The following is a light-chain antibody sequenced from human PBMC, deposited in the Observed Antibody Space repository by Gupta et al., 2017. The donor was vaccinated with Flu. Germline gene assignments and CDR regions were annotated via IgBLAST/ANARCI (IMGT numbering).Light chain of an antibody. V-gene: IGKV1-39*01. Sequence: DRVNITGRASQRISTYLNWFQQIPGKAPKLLIYSAFRLQSGVPVRFVGSGSGTEFTLTISSLHPEDFATYYWQQSYSTPLTFGGGTKVEIE. CDR2: SAF. J-gene: IGKJ4*01. CDR3: QQSYSTPLT. CDR1: QRISTY.